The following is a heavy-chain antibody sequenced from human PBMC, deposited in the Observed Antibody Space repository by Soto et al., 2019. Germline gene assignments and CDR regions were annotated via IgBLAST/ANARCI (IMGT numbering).Heavy chain of an antibody. CDR3: ARHPLDDYWNDIEDAFDI. CDR1: EITFSNHY. V-gene: IGHV3-11*01. D-gene: IGHD1-1*01. J-gene: IGHJ3*02. CDR2: ISSSGTIT. Sequence: GGSLRLSCVASEITFSNHYMSWIRQAPGKGLEWVSYISSSGTITDYADSVKGRFTISRDNTKNSLFLQMNSLRADDTAVYYCARHPLDDYWNDIEDAFDIWGQGTKVTVSS.